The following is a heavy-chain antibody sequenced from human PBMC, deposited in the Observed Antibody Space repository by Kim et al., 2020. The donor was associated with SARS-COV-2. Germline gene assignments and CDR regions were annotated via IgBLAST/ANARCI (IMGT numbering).Heavy chain of an antibody. V-gene: IGHV5-51*01. J-gene: IGHJ4*02. CDR3: ARSTHLAYCGGDCYSRFDY. Sequence: GESLKISCKGSGYSFTSYWIGWVRQMPGKGLEWMGIIYPGDSDTRYSPSFQGQVTISADKSISTAYLQWSSLKASDTAMYYCARSTHLAYCGGDCYSRFDYWGQGTLVTVSS. D-gene: IGHD2-21*01. CDR2: IYPGDSDT. CDR1: GYSFTSYW.